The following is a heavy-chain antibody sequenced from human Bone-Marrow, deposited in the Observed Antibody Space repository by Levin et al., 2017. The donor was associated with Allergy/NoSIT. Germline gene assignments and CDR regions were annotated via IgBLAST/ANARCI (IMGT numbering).Heavy chain of an antibody. D-gene: IGHD5-18*01. CDR1: GFTFSSYA. CDR2: ISYDGSNK. Sequence: GESLKISCAASGFTFSSYAMHWVRQAPGKGLEWVAVISYDGSNKYYADSVKGRFTISRDNSKNTLYLQMNSLRAEDTAVYYCARDDSVTAMDNYYYYGMDVWGQGTTVTVSS. V-gene: IGHV3-30-3*01. CDR3: ARDDSVTAMDNYYYYGMDV. J-gene: IGHJ6*02.